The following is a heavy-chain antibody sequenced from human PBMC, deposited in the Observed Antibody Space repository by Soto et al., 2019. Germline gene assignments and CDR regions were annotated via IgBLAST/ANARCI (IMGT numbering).Heavy chain of an antibody. CDR1: GFIFSSYG. J-gene: IGHJ6*02. CDR3: ARCKQKVMHCGLDV. D-gene: IGHD2-21*01. V-gene: IGHV3-33*01. CDR2: INYDGSNK. Sequence: DLEASGGGAVQRGRSLRVSCAASGFIFSSYGMHWVRQAPGKGLEWVAFINYDGSNKFYGDAVKGRFTISRDNSKNMVHLQMNSLRGEDTAVYYCARCKQKVMHCGLDVWGHGATVTVSS.